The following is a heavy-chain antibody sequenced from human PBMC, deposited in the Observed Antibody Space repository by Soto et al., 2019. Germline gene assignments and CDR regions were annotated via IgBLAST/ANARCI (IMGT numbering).Heavy chain of an antibody. CDR3: ARATLSDYGSGSRYYYSVMDV. J-gene: IGHJ6*01. Sequence: QGKRLEWIGEIYHSGSTNYNPSLKSRVTISVDKSKNQFSLKLSSVTAADTAVYYCARATLSDYGSGSRYYYSVMDVWLQRTTVIVSS. CDR2: IYHSGST. D-gene: IGHD3-10*01. V-gene: IGHV4-4*02.